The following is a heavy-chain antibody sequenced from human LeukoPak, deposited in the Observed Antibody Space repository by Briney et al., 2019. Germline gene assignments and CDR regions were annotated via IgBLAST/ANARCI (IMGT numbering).Heavy chain of an antibody. V-gene: IGHV3-15*01. CDR1: GFTFSSYW. Sequence: GGSLRLSCAASGFTFSSYWMSWVRQAPGKGLEWVGRIKSKTDGGTTDYAAPVKGRFTISRDDSKNTLYLQMNSLKASDTAMYYCARSSSSWKRDAFDIWGQGTVVTVSS. D-gene: IGHD6-13*01. CDR2: IKSKTDGGTT. CDR3: ARSSSSWKRDAFDI. J-gene: IGHJ3*02.